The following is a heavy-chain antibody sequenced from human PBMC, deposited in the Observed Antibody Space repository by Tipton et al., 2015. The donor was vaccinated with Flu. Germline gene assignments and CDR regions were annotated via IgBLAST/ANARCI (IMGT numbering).Heavy chain of an antibody. D-gene: IGHD4-11*01. CDR1: GGSISSISDY. CDR2: INYRGIT. V-gene: IGHV4-39*07. CDR3: ASATTVTTSGMDV. J-gene: IGHJ6*02. Sequence: TLSLTCTVSGGSISSISDYWGWVRQSPGKGLEWIGNINYRGITYYNPSLKSRVTISVDTSKNQFSLQLNSVTAADTAVYYCASATTVTTSGMDVWGQGTTVTVSS.